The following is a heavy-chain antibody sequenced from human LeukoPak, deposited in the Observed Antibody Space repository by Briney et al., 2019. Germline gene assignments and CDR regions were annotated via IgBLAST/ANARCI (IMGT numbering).Heavy chain of an antibody. CDR2: ISSSGSTI. V-gene: IGHV3-48*03. Sequence: HSGGSLRLSCAASGFTFSSYEMNWVRQAPGKGLEWVSYISSSGSTIYYADSVKGRFTISRDNAKNSLYLQMNSLRAEDTAVYYCARVFPHVYCSSTSCYDYWGQGTLVTVSS. D-gene: IGHD2-2*01. J-gene: IGHJ4*02. CDR1: GFTFSSYE. CDR3: ARVFPHVYCSSTSCYDY.